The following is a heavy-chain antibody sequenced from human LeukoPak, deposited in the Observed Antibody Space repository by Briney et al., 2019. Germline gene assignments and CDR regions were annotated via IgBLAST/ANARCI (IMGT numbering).Heavy chain of an antibody. CDR3: AREEKTYSSSWSPFDY. J-gene: IGHJ4*02. CDR1: GGSISSSSYY. Sequence: SETLSLTCTVSGGSISSSSYYWGWIRQPPGKGLEWIGSIYYSGSTYYNPSLKSRVTISLDTSKNQFSLNLNSVTAADTAVYFCAREEKTYSSSWSPFDYWGQGTLVTVSS. V-gene: IGHV4-39*07. CDR2: IYYSGST. D-gene: IGHD6-13*01.